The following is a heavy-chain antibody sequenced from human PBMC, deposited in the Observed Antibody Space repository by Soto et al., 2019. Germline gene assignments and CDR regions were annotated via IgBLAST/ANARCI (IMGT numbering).Heavy chain of an antibody. CDR1: GFTFSSYA. CDR3: ARARNLGYCSGGSCYSSLFDY. J-gene: IGHJ4*02. Sequence: HPGGSLRLSCAASGFTFSSYAMHWVRQAPGKGLEWVAVISYDGSNKYYADSVKGRFTISRDNSKNTLYLQMNSLRAEDTAVYYCARARNLGYCSGGSCYSSLFDYWGQGTLVTVSS. V-gene: IGHV3-30-3*01. CDR2: ISYDGSNK. D-gene: IGHD2-15*01.